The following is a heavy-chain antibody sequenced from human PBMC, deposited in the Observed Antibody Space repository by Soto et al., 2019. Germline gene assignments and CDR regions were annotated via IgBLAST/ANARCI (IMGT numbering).Heavy chain of an antibody. CDR3: ARDSYNFDD. V-gene: IGHV4-59*01. Sequence: QVQLQESGPGLVKPSETLSLTCTVSGGSFRGYYRSWIRRPPGKGLEWIGYIYYSGSTDYNPSLTSRVTISVDTSKNQFSLKLRSVTAADRAVYYCARDSYNFDDWGQGTLVTVSS. J-gene: IGHJ4*02. CDR2: IYYSGST. CDR1: GGSFRGYY. D-gene: IGHD5-18*01.